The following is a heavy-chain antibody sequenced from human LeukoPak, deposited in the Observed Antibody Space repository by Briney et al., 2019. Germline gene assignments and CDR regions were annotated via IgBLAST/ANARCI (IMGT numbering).Heavy chain of an antibody. CDR1: GFTMSTYE. Sequence: QAGGSLRLSCAASGFTMSTYEMNWVRQAPGKGLEWVSYMNSAGTTMYYADSVKGRFTISRDNAKNSLYLQMNSLRAEGTAVYYCAELGITMIGGVWGKGTTVTISS. J-gene: IGHJ6*04. V-gene: IGHV3-48*03. D-gene: IGHD3-10*02. CDR3: AELGITMIGGV. CDR2: MNSAGTTM.